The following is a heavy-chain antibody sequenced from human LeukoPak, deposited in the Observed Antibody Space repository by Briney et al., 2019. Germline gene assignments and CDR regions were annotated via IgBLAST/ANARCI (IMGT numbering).Heavy chain of an antibody. V-gene: IGHV4-59*08. Sequence: KPSETLSLPCTVSGGSISSYYWSWIRQPPGKGLEWIGYISYSGSTNYNPSLKSRVTISIDTSKNQFSLKLRSVTAADTAIYYCARQGYDILTGYIDAFDIWGQGTMVTVSS. CDR3: ARQGYDILTGYIDAFDI. D-gene: IGHD3-9*01. J-gene: IGHJ3*02. CDR1: GGSISSYY. CDR2: ISYSGST.